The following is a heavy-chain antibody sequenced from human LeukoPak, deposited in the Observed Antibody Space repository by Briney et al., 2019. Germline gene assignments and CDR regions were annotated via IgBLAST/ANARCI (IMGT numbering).Heavy chain of an antibody. CDR1: GFTFSTYD. D-gene: IGHD2-15*01. V-gene: IGHV3-23*01. Sequence: GGSLRLSCAASGFTFSTYDMSWVRQAPGQGLEWVSSVSGSGGGTYYADSVKGRFTISRDNSKCTLYLQMNSLRAEDTAIYYCARSGEADWYIDLWGRGTLATVSS. J-gene: IGHJ2*01. CDR2: VSGSGGGT. CDR3: ARSGEADWYIDL.